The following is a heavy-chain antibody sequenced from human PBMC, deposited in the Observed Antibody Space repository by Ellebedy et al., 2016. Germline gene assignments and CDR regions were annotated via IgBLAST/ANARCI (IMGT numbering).Heavy chain of an antibody. CDR3: ARDFRRATIYYFDS. CDR1: GGSIANSPYY. Sequence: SETLSLTCSVSGGSIANSPYYWAWIRQPPGKGPEWIASVYYTGFTFYNPSLKSRVTMSVDTSKNHFSLNLTSVTAADTAVFYCARDFRRATIYYFDSWGQGKLVTVSS. J-gene: IGHJ4*02. CDR2: VYYTGFT. D-gene: IGHD5-24*01. V-gene: IGHV4-39*07.